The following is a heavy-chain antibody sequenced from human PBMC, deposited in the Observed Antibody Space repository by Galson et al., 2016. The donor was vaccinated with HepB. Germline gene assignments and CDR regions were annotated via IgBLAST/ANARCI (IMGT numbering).Heavy chain of an antibody. D-gene: IGHD3-16*01. Sequence: SLRLSCAASGFTFSNAWMSWVRQAPGKGLEWVAVISYDGSDKYNADAVKGRFTISRDNSKKTLHLQMNRPRGEDTAVSFCQGLAIRPYDYFDMWGQGTMVIVSA. J-gene: IGHJ3*02. CDR2: ISYDGSDK. CDR1: GFTFSNAW. V-gene: IGHV3-30*03. CDR3: QGLAIRPYDYFDM.